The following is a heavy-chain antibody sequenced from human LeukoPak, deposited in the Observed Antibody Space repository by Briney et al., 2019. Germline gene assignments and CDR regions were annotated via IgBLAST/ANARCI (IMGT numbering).Heavy chain of an antibody. CDR2: INPNSGGT. Sequence: ASVKVSCKASGYTFTCYYMHWVRQAPGQGLEWMGWINPNSGGTNYAQKFQGRVTMTRDTSISTAYMELSRLRSDDTAVYYCARGQVYCSGGSCYSSYYYYYMDVWGKGTTVTVSS. V-gene: IGHV1-2*02. D-gene: IGHD2-15*01. J-gene: IGHJ6*03. CDR1: GYTFTCYY. CDR3: ARGQVYCSGGSCYSSYYYYYMDV.